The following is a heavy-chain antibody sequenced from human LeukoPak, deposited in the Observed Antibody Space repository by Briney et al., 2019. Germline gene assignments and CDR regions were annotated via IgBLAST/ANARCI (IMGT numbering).Heavy chain of an antibody. Sequence: GGSLSLSCAASGFTFSNYWMHWVRQAPGKGLVGVSRINSDGSSTIYADSVKGRFTISRDNAKNTLYLQMNSLRAEDTAVYYCATRYNWNSQNIGGWHFDLWGRGTLVTVSS. V-gene: IGHV3-74*01. CDR3: ATRYNWNSQNIGGWHFDL. CDR2: INSDGSST. J-gene: IGHJ2*01. CDR1: GFTFSNYW. D-gene: IGHD1-20*01.